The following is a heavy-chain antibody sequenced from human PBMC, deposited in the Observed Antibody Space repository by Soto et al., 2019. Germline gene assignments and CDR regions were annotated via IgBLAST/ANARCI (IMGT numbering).Heavy chain of an antibody. V-gene: IGHV3-7*01. CDR3: ARVTTVWGY. CDR2: IKQDGSEK. D-gene: IGHD4-17*01. CDR1: GFTLSNYW. Sequence: EVQLVESGGGLVQPGGSLRLSCAASGFTLSNYWMSWVRQAPGKGLEWVANIKQDGSEKNYVDSVKGRFTISRDNAKSSLYLQMNSLRAEDTAVYYCARVTTVWGYWGQGTLVTVSS. J-gene: IGHJ4*02.